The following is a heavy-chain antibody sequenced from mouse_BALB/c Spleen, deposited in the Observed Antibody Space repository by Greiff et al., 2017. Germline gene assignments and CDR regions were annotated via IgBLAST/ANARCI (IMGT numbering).Heavy chain of an antibody. Sequence: QVQLQQSGPQLVRPGASVKISCKASGYSFTSYWMHWVKQRPGQGLEWIGMIDPSDSETRLNQKFKDKATLTVDKSSSTAYMQLSSPTSEDSAVYYCAGGTTPYWYFDVWGAGTTVTVSS. CDR2: IDPSDSET. D-gene: IGHD1-1*01. CDR3: AGGTTPYWYFDV. V-gene: IGHV1-74*01. J-gene: IGHJ1*01. CDR1: GYSFTSYW.